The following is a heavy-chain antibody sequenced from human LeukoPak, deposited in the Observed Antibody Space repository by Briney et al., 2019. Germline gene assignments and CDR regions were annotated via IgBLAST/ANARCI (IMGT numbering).Heavy chain of an antibody. CDR2: IRTKTNNYAT. CDR1: GFTFSDSA. V-gene: IGHV3-73*01. Sequence: GGSLRLSCAASGFTFSDSAVHWVRQASGKGLEWVGRIRTKTNNYATAYDASVKGRFTISRDDSKNTAYLQMSSLKTEDTAVYYCTRHDAFDIWGQGTMVTVSS. J-gene: IGHJ3*02. CDR3: TRHDAFDI.